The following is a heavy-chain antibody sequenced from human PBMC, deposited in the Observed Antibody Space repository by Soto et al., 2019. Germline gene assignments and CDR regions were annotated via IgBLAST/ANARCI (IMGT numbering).Heavy chain of an antibody. Sequence: GGSLRLSCAASGFTFSSYAMSWVRQAPGKGLEWVSAISGSGGSTYYADSVKGRFTISRDSSKNTLYLQMNSLRAEDTAVYYCAKDLADIVVVVAASFAFDIWGQGTMVTVSS. CDR2: ISGSGGST. CDR3: AKDLADIVVVVAASFAFDI. V-gene: IGHV3-23*01. D-gene: IGHD2-15*01. CDR1: GFTFSSYA. J-gene: IGHJ3*02.